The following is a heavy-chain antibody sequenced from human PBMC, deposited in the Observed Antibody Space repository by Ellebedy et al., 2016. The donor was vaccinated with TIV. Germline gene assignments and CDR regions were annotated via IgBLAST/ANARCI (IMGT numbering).Heavy chain of an antibody. CDR1: GFTFSNYY. V-gene: IGHV3-7*01. J-gene: IGHJ4*02. CDR2: IKQDGSEK. Sequence: GESLKISCTASGFTFSNYYMSWVRQAPGKGLEWVANIKQDGSEKYSIDSVKGRFSISRDNAKNSMYLQMNSLRDEDTAVYYCARDQWLGRAYYFDYWGQGTLLTVSS. CDR3: ARDQWLGRAYYFDY. D-gene: IGHD6-19*01.